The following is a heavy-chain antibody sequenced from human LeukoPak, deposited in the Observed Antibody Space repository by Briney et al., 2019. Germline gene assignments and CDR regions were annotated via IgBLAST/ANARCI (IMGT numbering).Heavy chain of an antibody. CDR1: GGSISSYY. D-gene: IGHD3-16*01. CDR3: ARDGFTGGRDDAFDI. Sequence: SETLSLTCTVSGGSISSYYWSWIRQPPGKGLEWIGYIYYSGSTYYNPSLKSRVTISVDTSKNQFSLKLSSVTAADTAVYYCARDGFTGGRDDAFDIWGQGTMVTVSS. CDR2: IYYSGST. V-gene: IGHV4-59*12. J-gene: IGHJ3*02.